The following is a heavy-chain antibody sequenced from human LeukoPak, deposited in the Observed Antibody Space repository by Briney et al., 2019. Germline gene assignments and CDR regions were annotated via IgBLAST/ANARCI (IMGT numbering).Heavy chain of an antibody. J-gene: IGHJ4*02. V-gene: IGHV3-23*01. CDR1: GFTLSAYG. D-gene: IGHD2-2*01. CDR2: ITGTETT. CDR3: ANLRYAY. Sequence: AGGSLRLSCVASGFTLSAYGVSWVRQAPGKGLECVSSITGTETTYYADSVKGRFTISSDTSKNTVYLQANSLRVEDTAVYYCANLRYAYWGQGTLVTVSS.